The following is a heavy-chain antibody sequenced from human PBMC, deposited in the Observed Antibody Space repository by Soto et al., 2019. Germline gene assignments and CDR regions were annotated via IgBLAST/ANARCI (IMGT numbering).Heavy chain of an antibody. D-gene: IGHD3-16*01. CDR1: GGSFSGYY. Sequence: QVQLQQWGAGLLKPSETLSLTCAVYGGSFSGYYWSWIRQPPGKGLEWIGEINHSGSTNYNPSPKGRDTISIDTSKNQFSLKLSSGTAAGTAVYYCARKLRGRWFDPWGQGTLVTVSS. CDR3: ARKLRGRWFDP. CDR2: INHSGST. V-gene: IGHV4-34*01. J-gene: IGHJ5*02.